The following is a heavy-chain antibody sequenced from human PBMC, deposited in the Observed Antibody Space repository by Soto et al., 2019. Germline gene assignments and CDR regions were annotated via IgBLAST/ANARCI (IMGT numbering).Heavy chain of an antibody. J-gene: IGHJ3*02. D-gene: IGHD3-3*01. V-gene: IGHV4-34*01. CDR1: GGSFSGYY. Sequence: SETLSLTCAVYGGSFSGYYWSWIRQPPGKGLEWIGEINHSGSTNYNPSLKSRVTISVDTSKNQFSLKLSSVPAADTAVYYCARERGSVLRFLEWPLSDAFDIWGQGTMVTVSS. CDR2: INHSGST. CDR3: ARERGSVLRFLEWPLSDAFDI.